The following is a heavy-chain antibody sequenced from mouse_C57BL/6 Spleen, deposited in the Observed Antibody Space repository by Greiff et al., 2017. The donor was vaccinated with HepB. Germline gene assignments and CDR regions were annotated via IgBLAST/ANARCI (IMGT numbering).Heavy chain of an antibody. CDR3: AREGRSYAMDY. J-gene: IGHJ4*01. Sequence: EVQLQESGPGMVKPSQSLSLTCTVTGYSITSGYDWHWIRHFPGNKLEWMGYISYSGSTNYNPSLKSRISITHDTSKNHFFLKLNSVTTEDTATYYCAREGRSYAMDYWGQGTSVTVSS. CDR2: ISYSGST. V-gene: IGHV3-1*01. CDR1: GYSITSGYD.